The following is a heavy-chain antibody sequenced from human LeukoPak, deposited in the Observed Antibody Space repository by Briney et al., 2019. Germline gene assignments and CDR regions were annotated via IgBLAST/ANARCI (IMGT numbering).Heavy chain of an antibody. CDR2: INPSGGST. D-gene: IGHD5-12*01. CDR1: GYTFTSYY. Sequence: GASGKVSCKASGYTFTSYYMHWVRQAPGQGLEWMGIINPSGGSTSYAQKFQGRVTMTRDTSTSTVYMELSSLRSEDTAVYYCARDSSLATITYAFDIWGQGTMVTVSS. CDR3: ARDSSLATITYAFDI. V-gene: IGHV1-46*01. J-gene: IGHJ3*02.